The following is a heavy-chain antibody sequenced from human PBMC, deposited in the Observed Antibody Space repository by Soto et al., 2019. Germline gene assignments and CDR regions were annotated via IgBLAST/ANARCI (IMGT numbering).Heavy chain of an antibody. CDR2: ISISGGNT. CDR1: GLPFSSHA. V-gene: IGHV3-23*01. D-gene: IGHD4-17*01. Sequence: EVPLLESGGGLVQPGGSLRLSCAPSGLPFSSHAMSWVRQAPGKGLEWVSSISISGGNTYYADSVRGRFTISRDNSKNTLYLHMNSLTAEDTAIYYCANEIRPNDYWGQGTLVTVSS. J-gene: IGHJ4*02. CDR3: ANEIRPNDY.